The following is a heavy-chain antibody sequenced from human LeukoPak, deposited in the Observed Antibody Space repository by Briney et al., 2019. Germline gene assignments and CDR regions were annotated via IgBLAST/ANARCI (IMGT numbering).Heavy chain of an antibody. D-gene: IGHD2-21*02. Sequence: SETLSLTCTVSGGSISSSSYYWGWIRQPPGKGLEWIGSIYYSGSTYYNPSLKSRVTISVDTSKNQFSLKLSSVTAADTAVYYCARDHPYCGGDCYSADAFDIWGQGTMVTVSS. CDR1: GGSISSSSYY. J-gene: IGHJ3*02. CDR3: ARDHPYCGGDCYSADAFDI. V-gene: IGHV4-39*07. CDR2: IYYSGST.